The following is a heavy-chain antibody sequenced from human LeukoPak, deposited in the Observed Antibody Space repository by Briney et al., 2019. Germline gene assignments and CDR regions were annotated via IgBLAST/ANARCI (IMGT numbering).Heavy chain of an antibody. CDR1: GFTFSNYW. CDR3: ARTIRGY. CDR2: IKEDGSEK. D-gene: IGHD3-10*01. V-gene: IGHV3-7*01. Sequence: GGSLRLSCIASGFTFSNYWMSWVRQAPGKGLEWVANIKEDGSEKYYVDSVKGRFTISRDNAKNSLYLQMNSLRAEDTAVYYCARTIRGYWGQGTLVTVSS. J-gene: IGHJ4*02.